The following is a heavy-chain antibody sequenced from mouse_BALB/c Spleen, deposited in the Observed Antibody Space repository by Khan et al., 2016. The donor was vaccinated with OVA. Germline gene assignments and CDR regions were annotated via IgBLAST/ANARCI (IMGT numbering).Heavy chain of an antibody. CDR1: GYTFTSYS. CDR2: INPSNAYT. CDR3: ARDVHYYGSRGALDY. Sequence: QVRLQQSGAELARPGASVKMSCKASGYTFTSYSMHWIKQRPGQGLEWIGNINPSNAYTNYNQKFKDKATLTADKSSSTAYMQLSSLTSEDSAVYYCARDVHYYGSRGALDYWGQGTSVTVSS. V-gene: IGHV1-4*01. D-gene: IGHD1-1*01. J-gene: IGHJ4*01.